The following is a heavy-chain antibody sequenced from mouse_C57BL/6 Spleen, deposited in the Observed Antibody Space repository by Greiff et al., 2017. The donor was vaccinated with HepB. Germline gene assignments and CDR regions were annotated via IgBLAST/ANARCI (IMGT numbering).Heavy chain of an antibody. D-gene: IGHD2-5*01. CDR1: GFNIKDDY. J-gene: IGHJ3*01. Sequence: EVQLQQSGAELVRPGASVKLSCTASGFNIKDDYMHWVKQRPEQGLEWIGWIDPENGDTEYASKFQGKATITADTSSNTAYLQLRRLTSEDTAVYYCTTDLYCSNYSFAYWGQGTLVTVSA. CDR2: IDPENGDT. V-gene: IGHV14-4*01. CDR3: TTDLYCSNYSFAY.